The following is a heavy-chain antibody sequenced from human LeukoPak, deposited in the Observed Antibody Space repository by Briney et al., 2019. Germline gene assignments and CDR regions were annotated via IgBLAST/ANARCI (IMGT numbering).Heavy chain of an antibody. J-gene: IGHJ4*02. CDR3: ARSPLGIAPFDY. CDR1: GFTFSDHH. V-gene: IGHV3-72*01. D-gene: IGHD7-27*01. CDR2: IRNKANRYTT. Sequence: GGSLRLSCAASGFTFSDHHMDWVRQAPGEGLEWVARIRNKANRYTTEYAASVKGRFTISRDDSENSLYLQMDSLKTEVTAVYYCARSPLGIAPFDYWGQGTLVTVSS.